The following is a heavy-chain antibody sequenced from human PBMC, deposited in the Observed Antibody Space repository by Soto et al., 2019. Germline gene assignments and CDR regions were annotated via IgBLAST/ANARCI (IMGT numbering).Heavy chain of an antibody. CDR1: GYTFTIYY. CDR2: INPSGGST. J-gene: IGHJ6*02. V-gene: IGHV1-46*01. CDR3: ARAVVPAAIVQFYYYGMDV. Sequence: GASVKVSCKASGYTFTIYYMHWVRQSPVQGLDWMGIINPSGGSTSYAQKFQGRVTMTRDTSTSTVYMELSSLRSEDTAVYYCARAVVPAAIVQFYYYGMDVWGQGTTVTVSS. D-gene: IGHD2-2*02.